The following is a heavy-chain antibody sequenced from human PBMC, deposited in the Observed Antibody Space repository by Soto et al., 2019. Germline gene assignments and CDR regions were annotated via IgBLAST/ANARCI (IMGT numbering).Heavy chain of an antibody. V-gene: IGHV1-8*01. J-gene: IGHJ4*02. CDR3: ARGRASGSYYLLDY. CDR1: GDTFTTYD. D-gene: IGHD3-10*01. Sequence: ASVKVSCKASGDTFTTYDINWVRQATGHGLEWMGWINPNSGNIGYAQRFQGRVTMTRDTAVRTAYMEVSSLRSDDTAVYYCARGRASGSYYLLDYWGQGTLVTVSS. CDR2: INPNSGNI.